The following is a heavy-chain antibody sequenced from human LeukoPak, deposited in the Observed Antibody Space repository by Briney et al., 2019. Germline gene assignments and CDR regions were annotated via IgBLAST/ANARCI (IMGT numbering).Heavy chain of an antibody. J-gene: IGHJ3*01. CDR1: GFTFDGYG. V-gene: IGHV3-20*01. CDR3: ARRYYDSSGYTKDAFDV. D-gene: IGHD3-22*01. Sequence: GGSLRLSCAASGFTFDGYGMGWVRQLPGRGLEWVSVINWNGGVTSYADSVKGRFTISRDNARNSLYLQMNSLRADEDTALYHCARRYYDSSGYTKDAFDVWGQGTMVTVSS. CDR2: INWNGGVT.